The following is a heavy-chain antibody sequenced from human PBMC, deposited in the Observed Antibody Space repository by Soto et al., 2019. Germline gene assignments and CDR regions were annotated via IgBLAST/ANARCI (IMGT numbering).Heavy chain of an antibody. CDR3: ARDYYDSSGYYYYYGMDV. D-gene: IGHD3-22*01. V-gene: IGHV1-2*04. J-gene: IGHJ6*02. Sequence: GASVKVSCKASGYTFTGYYMHWVRQAPGQGREWMGWINPNSGGTNYAQKFQGWVTMTRDTSISTAYMELSRLRSDDTAVYYCARDYYDSSGYYYYYGMDVWGQGTTVTVSS. CDR1: GYTFTGYY. CDR2: INPNSGGT.